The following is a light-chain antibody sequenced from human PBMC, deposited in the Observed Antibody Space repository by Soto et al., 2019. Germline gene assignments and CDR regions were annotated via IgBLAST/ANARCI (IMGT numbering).Light chain of an antibody. J-gene: IGKJ1*01. V-gene: IGKV3-15*01. CDR3: QQYNDWPLT. CDR2: GAF. CDR1: QSVSSSY. Sequence: EIVMTHSPATLSVSPWEIATLSCRASQSVSSSYLAWYRQRPGQAPSLLIYGAFTRATGIPTRFSGTGSGTEFTLTISSLQSEDFALYYCQQYNDWPLTFGQGTKVDIK.